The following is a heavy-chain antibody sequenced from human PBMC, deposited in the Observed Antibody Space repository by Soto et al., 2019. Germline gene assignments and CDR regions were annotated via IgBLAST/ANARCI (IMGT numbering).Heavy chain of an antibody. J-gene: IGHJ3*02. CDR2: IYPGDSDT. CDR3: ARRYYYDSRTGGGAFDI. Sequence: ESLKISFQGSGYSFTSYWIGWVRQIPGKGLEWMGIIYPGDSDTRYSPSFQGQVTISADKSISTAYLQWSSLKASDTAMYYCARRYYYDSRTGGGAFDIWGQGTMVTVSS. V-gene: IGHV5-51*01. D-gene: IGHD3-22*01. CDR1: GYSFTSYW.